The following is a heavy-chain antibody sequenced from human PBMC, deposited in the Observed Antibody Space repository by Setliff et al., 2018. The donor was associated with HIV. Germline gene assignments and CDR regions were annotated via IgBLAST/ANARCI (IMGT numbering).Heavy chain of an antibody. CDR1: GYTFTNFA. J-gene: IGHJ6*02. CDR2: IIADNGDT. D-gene: IGHD3-22*01. V-gene: IGHV1-3*01. Sequence: ASVKVSCKASGYTFTNFAIHWVRQAPGQRLEWMGWIIADNGDTKYSQKFESRVTITRDTSASTAYMELSGLRAEDTSVYYCARGDAIVIGSVCDMDVWGQGTPVTVSS. CDR3: ARGDAIVIGSVCDMDV.